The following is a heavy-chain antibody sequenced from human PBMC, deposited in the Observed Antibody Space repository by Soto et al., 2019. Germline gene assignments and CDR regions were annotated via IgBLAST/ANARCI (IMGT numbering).Heavy chain of an antibody. D-gene: IGHD6-6*01. CDR3: ARVEGEQLAWFDDAFDI. CDR1: GYTFTSYG. J-gene: IGHJ3*02. CDR2: ISAYNGNT. Sequence: QVQLVQSGAEVKKPGASVKVSCKASGYTFTSYGISWVRQAPGQGLEWMGWISAYNGNTNYAQKLQGRVTKTTDTSTSTANMERRSLRSDDTAVYYWARVEGEQLAWFDDAFDIWGQGTMVTVSS. V-gene: IGHV1-18*01.